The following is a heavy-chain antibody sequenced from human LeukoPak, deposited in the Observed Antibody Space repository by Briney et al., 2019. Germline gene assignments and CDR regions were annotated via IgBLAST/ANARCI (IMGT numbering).Heavy chain of an antibody. D-gene: IGHD5-12*01. CDR3: ATRTGYRLNYYYFAS. V-gene: IGHV5-51*01. CDR2: IYPGDSHT. CDR1: GYSFTNYW. J-gene: IGHJ4*02. Sequence: GESLKISCKGSGYSFTNYWIGWVRQMPGKGLEWVGIIYPGDSHTTYSPSFQGQVTISADKSISTAYLQWSSLKASDTAMYYCATRTGYRLNYYYFASWGQGTLVTVSS.